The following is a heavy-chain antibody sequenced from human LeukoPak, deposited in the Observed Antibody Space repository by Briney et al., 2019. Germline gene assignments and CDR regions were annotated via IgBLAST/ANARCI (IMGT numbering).Heavy chain of an antibody. Sequence: GGSLRLSCSASGFTFSSSAMHWVRQAPGKGLEYVSGINDNGRATHYGDSLKGRFTISRDNSKNTLYLQMSSLTAEDTAVYYCVNDVSGSYTFDYWGQGTLVTLSS. CDR1: GFTFSSSA. CDR2: INDNGRAT. CDR3: VNDVSGSYTFDY. D-gene: IGHD1-26*01. J-gene: IGHJ4*02. V-gene: IGHV3-64D*09.